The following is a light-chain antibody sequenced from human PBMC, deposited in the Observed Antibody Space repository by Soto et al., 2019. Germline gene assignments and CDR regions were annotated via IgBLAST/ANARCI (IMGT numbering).Light chain of an antibody. CDR3: AAWDDSLSGWV. CDR1: SSNIGSNY. CDR2: RNN. Sequence: QPVLTQPPSASGTPGQRVTISCFGSSSNIGSNYVYWYQQLPGTAPKLLIYRNNQRPSGVPDRFSGSKSGTSASLAISGLRSEDEADYYCAAWDDSLSGWVFGGGTKLTV. J-gene: IGLJ3*02. V-gene: IGLV1-47*01.